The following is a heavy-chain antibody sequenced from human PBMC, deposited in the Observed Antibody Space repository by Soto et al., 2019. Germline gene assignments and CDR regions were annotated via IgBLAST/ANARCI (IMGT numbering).Heavy chain of an antibody. V-gene: IGHV1-18*01. CDR1: GYTFTSYG. D-gene: IGHD3-10*01. J-gene: IGHJ6*02. CDR2: ISAYNGNT. CDR3: ARDRGYYGSGSYYDYYYYYGMDV. Sequence: GASVKVSCKASGYTFTSYGISWVRQAPGQGLEWKGRISAYNGNTNYAQKLQGRVTMTTDTSTSTAYMELRSLISDDTAVYFCARDRGYYGSGSYYDYYYYYGMDVWGQGTTVTVSS.